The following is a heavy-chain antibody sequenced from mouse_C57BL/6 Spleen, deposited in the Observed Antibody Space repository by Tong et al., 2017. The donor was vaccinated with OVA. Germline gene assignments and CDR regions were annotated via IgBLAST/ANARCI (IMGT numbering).Heavy chain of an antibody. CDR2: ISSGGSYT. D-gene: IGHD4-1*01. Sequence: EVQLQESGGDLVKPGGSLKLSCAASGFTFSSYGMSWVRQTPDKRLEWVATISSGGSYTYYPDSVKGRFTISRDNAKNTLYLQMSSLKSEDTAMYYCARRGYWDYFDYWGQGTLVTVSA. CDR3: ARRGYWDYFDY. J-gene: IGHJ3*01. CDR1: GFTFSSYG. V-gene: IGHV5-6*01.